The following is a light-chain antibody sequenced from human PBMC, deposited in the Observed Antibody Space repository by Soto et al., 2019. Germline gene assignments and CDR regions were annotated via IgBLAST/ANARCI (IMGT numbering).Light chain of an antibody. J-gene: IGKJ4*01. CDR3: QQHVPSPT. V-gene: IGKV3-20*01. Sequence: VLTQSPGTLSLSPGERATLYCRASQAVSSILLAWYQHKPGQAPRLLIYGASSRATGTPDKFSGSGSGTDFTLTVSRLEPEECAVYYCQQHVPSPTFGRGTKVEIK. CDR2: GAS. CDR1: QAVSSIL.